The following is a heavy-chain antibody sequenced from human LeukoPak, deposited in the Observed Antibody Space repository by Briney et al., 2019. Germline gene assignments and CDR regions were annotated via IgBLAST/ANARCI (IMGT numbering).Heavy chain of an antibody. CDR1: GFTVSSNY. D-gene: IGHD3-10*01. CDR2: IYSGGST. J-gene: IGHJ5*02. CDR3: ARGMVQDNWFDP. Sequence: GGSLRLSCAASGFTVSSNYMSWVRQAPGKGLEWVSVIYSGGSTYYADSVKGRFTISRDNSKNTLYLQMNSLRAEDTAVYYCARGMVQDNWFDPWGQGTLVTVSS. V-gene: IGHV3-66*01.